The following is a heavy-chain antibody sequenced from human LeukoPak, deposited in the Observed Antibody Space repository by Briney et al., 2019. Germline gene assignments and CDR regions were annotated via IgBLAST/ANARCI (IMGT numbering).Heavy chain of an antibody. CDR3: ARQPVGATTDRDYYYYYYMDV. CDR2: ISYDGSNK. CDR1: GFTFSSYG. D-gene: IGHD1-26*01. V-gene: IGHV3-30*03. J-gene: IGHJ6*03. Sequence: GGSLRLSCAASGFTFSSYGMHWVRQAPGKGLEWVAVISYDGSNKYYADSVKGRFTISRDNSKNTLYLQMNSLRAEDTAVYYCARQPVGATTDRDYYYYYYMDVWGKGTTVTISS.